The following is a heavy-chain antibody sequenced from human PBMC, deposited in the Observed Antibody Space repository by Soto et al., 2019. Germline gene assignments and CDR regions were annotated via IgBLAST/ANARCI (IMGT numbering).Heavy chain of an antibody. CDR3: AFGEGFLEWFWSER. CDR2: IIPIFGTA. CDR1: GGTFSSYA. V-gene: IGHV1-69*06. D-gene: IGHD3-3*01. J-gene: IGHJ5*02. Sequence: SVKVSCKASGGTFSSYAISWVRQAPGQGLEWMGGIIPIFGTANYAQKFQGRVTITAEKSTSTAYMELSSLRSEDTAVYYCAFGEGFLEWFWSERLGKENMVIVSS.